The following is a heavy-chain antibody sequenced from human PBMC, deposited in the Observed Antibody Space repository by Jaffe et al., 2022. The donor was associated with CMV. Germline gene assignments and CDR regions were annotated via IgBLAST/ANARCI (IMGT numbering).Heavy chain of an antibody. CDR2: ISWNSGSI. CDR1: GFTFDDYA. D-gene: IGHD6-19*01. V-gene: IGHV3-9*01. Sequence: EVQLVESGGGLVQPGRSLRLSCAASGFTFDDYAMHWVRQAPGKGLEWVSGISWNSGSIGYADSVKGRFTISRDNAKNSLYLQMNSLRAEDTALYYCAKDMKYSSGWAFDYWGQGTLVTVSS. J-gene: IGHJ4*02. CDR3: AKDMKYSSGWAFDY.